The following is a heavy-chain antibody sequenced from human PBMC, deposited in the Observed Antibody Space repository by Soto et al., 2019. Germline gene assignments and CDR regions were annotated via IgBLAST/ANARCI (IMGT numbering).Heavy chain of an antibody. CDR1: GFSFNNAW. V-gene: IGHV3-15*07. Sequence: EVQLVESGGGLVEPGGSLRLSCAASGFSFNNAWMNWVRQAPGKGLEWVGRNKSKSDGGTTDYVAPVKGRFTISRDDSKNTLYLQMNSLKTEDTAMYYCTTSIKSKVSGWGQGTLVTVSS. CDR2: NKSKSDGGTT. D-gene: IGHD6-25*01. J-gene: IGHJ4*02. CDR3: TTSIKSKVSG.